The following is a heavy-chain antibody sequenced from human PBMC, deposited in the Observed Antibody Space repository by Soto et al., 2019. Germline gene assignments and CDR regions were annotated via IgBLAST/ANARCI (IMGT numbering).Heavy chain of an antibody. CDR2: IYYSGST. V-gene: IGHV4-59*01. CDR3: ARESSSGWYGMDV. Sequence: SEILSLTCTVSGGSISSYYWSWIRQPPGKGLEWIGYIYYSGSTNYNPSLKSRVTIPVDPSKNQFSLSLSSVTTADTAIYYCARESSSGWYGMDVWGQGITVTVSS. J-gene: IGHJ6*02. D-gene: IGHD6-19*01. CDR1: GGSISSYY.